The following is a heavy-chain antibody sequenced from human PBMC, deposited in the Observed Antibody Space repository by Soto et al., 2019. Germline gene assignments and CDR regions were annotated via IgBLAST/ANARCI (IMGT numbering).Heavy chain of an antibody. J-gene: IGHJ4*02. D-gene: IGHD2-2*01. CDR2: INPTGGRA. CDR1: GYHFSRYY. Sequence: QVQLVQSGAEVRKPGASVKVSCKTSGYHFSRYYIHWVRQAPGKGLEWRGIINPTGGRATYAPKFQGRVTMTSDTSTTTVYLEVTGLKSEDTAIYSCSRDRCSSTSCYPDYWGQGTLVTVSS. CDR3: SRDRCSSTSCYPDY. V-gene: IGHV1-46*03.